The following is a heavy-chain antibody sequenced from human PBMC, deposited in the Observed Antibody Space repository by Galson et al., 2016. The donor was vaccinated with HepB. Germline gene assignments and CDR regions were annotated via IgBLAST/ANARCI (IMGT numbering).Heavy chain of an antibody. Sequence: SVKVSCKASGYSLNNYAITWVRQAPGQGLQWVGWISGYNGRAMYAQEFQDRVTLTIDTSTTTVSMEVNRLTSDDTAMYYCARDLATETTDAFAIWGQGTLVTVSS. CDR1: GYSLNNYA. CDR3: ARDLATETTDAFAI. D-gene: IGHD1-1*01. V-gene: IGHV1-18*01. CDR2: ISGYNGRA. J-gene: IGHJ3*02.